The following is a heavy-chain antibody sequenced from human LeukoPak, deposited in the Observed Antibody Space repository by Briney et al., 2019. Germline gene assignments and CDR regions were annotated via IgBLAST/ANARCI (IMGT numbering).Heavy chain of an antibody. D-gene: IGHD2-2*01. Sequence: SQTLSLTCAVSGGSTSSGGYSWSWIRQPPGKGLEWIGYIYHSGSTYYNPSLKSRVTISVDRSKNQFSLKLSSVTAADTAVYYCAREGRCSSTSCYARGNWFDPWGQGTLVTVSS. CDR1: GGSTSSGGYS. V-gene: IGHV4-30-2*01. CDR3: AREGRCSSTSCYARGNWFDP. J-gene: IGHJ5*02. CDR2: IYHSGST.